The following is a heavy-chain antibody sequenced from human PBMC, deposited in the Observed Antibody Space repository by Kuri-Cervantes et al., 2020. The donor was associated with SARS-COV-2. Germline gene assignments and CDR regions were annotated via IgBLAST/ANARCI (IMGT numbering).Heavy chain of an antibody. D-gene: IGHD2-2*01. V-gene: IGHV4-34*01. CDR3: ARGHIGVVPSPILGLGPPYYFYHMDI. CDR1: GASLNTYS. CDR2: INHSGGT. Sequence: SQTLSLTCAVFGASLNTYSWSWIREPPGKGLEWIGEINHSGGTKYKPSLKGRVSISVDASKNQTSLKLTSVTAADAAVYYCARGHIGVVPSPILGLGPPYYFYHMDIWGQGTTVTVSS. J-gene: IGHJ6*02.